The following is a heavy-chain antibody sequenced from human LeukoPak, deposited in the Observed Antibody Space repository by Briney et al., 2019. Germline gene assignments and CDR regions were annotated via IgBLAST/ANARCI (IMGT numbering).Heavy chain of an antibody. CDR3: AKVAKYYYGSETSFFFED. CDR1: GGSSSGYY. D-gene: IGHD3-10*01. CDR2: INHSGST. Sequence: LETLSLTCAVYGGSSSGYYWSWIRQPPGKGLEWIGEINHSGSTNYNPSLKSRVTISVDTSKNQFSLKLSSVTAADTAVYYCAKVAKYYYGSETSFFFEDWGQGTLVTVSS. J-gene: IGHJ4*02. V-gene: IGHV4-34*01.